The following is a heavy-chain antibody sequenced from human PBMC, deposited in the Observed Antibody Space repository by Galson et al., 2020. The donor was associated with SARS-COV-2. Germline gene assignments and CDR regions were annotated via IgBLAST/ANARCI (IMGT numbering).Heavy chain of an antibody. J-gene: IGHJ4*02. CDR2: INPTTGDT. D-gene: IGHD3-22*01. Sequence: APVKVSCKTSGYTFTAYFLHWVRQAPGQAPEWVGWINPTTGDTNLASKIQGRVTLTRDTYSKTAYLELRRLRSDDTAVYFCARDKNSSGSYWQFFDYWGQGSLVTVSS. CDR1: GYTFTAYF. V-gene: IGHV1-2*02. CDR3: ARDKNSSGSYWQFFDY.